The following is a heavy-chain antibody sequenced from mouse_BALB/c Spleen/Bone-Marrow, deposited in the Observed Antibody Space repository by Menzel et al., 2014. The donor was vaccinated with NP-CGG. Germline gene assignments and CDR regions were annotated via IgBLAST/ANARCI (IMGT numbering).Heavy chain of an antibody. V-gene: IGHV14-3*02. CDR1: GFNIKDTY. D-gene: IGHD1-1*01. J-gene: IGHJ2*01. CDR2: IDPANCNT. CDR3: ARYYYGYYLDY. Sequence: EVQLQQSGAELVKPGASVKLSCTASGFNIKDTYMHWVKQRPEQGLEWIGRIDPANCNTKYDPKFQGKATITADTSSNTAYLQLSSLTSEDTAVYYCARYYYGYYLDYWGQGTTLTVSS.